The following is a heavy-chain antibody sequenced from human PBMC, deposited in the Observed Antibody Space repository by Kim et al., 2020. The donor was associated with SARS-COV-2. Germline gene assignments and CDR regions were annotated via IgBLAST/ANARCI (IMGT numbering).Heavy chain of an antibody. CDR3: ARDSYPPYSSGWSLTYG. CDR1: GFTFSSYA. D-gene: IGHD6-19*01. J-gene: IGHJ6*01. Sequence: GGSLRLSCAASGFTFSSYAMHWVRQAPGKGLEWVAVISYDGSNKYYADSVKGRFTISRDNSKNTLYLQMNSLRAEDTAVYYCARDSYPPYSSGWSLTYG. CDR2: ISYDGSNK. V-gene: IGHV3-30*04.